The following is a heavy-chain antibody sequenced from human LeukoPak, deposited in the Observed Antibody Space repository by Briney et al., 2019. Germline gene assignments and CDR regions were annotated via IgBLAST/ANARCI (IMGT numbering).Heavy chain of an antibody. D-gene: IGHD4-11*01. CDR2: ISSSSYI. J-gene: IGHJ6*02. CDR3: TRDRSYTMDV. Sequence: GGSLRLSCAASGFTFSSYSMNWVRQAPGKGLEWVSSISSSSYIYYADSVKGRFTISRDNAKNSLYLQMNSLRADDTAVYYCTRDRSYTMDVWGQGTTVTVSS. CDR1: GFTFSSYS. V-gene: IGHV3-21*01.